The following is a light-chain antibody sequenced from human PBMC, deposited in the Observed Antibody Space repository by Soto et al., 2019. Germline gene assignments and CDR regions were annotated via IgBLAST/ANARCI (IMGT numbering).Light chain of an antibody. Sequence: DVVMTQAPLSLPVTPGEAPSISCRSSQSLLHSSGXAHLYWYLQRPRQSPQLVIYLGSHRAAVRPDRFSGSGSGTDFTLKISRGEAEDVGIYYCMQPLQPQWTFGQRTTVDIK. CDR3: MQPLQPQWT. CDR2: LGS. J-gene: IGKJ1*01. CDR1: QSLLHSSGXAH. V-gene: IGKV2-28*01.